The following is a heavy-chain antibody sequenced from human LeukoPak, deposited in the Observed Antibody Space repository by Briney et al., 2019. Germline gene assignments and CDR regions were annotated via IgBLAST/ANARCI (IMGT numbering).Heavy chain of an antibody. CDR1: GGSISSSSYY. V-gene: IGHV4-39*07. CDR3: ARGNSSGWLLSVDY. Sequence: SETLSLTCTVSGGSISSSSYYWGWIRQPPGKGLDWIGSIYYSGSTYYDPSLKSRVTISVDTSKNQFSLKLSSVTAADTAVYYCARGNSSGWLLSVDYWGQGTLVTVSS. J-gene: IGHJ4*02. CDR2: IYYSGST. D-gene: IGHD6-19*01.